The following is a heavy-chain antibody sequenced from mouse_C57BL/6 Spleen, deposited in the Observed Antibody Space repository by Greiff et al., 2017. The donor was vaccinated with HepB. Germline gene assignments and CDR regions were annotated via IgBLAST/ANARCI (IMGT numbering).Heavy chain of an antibody. V-gene: IGHV1-55*01. J-gene: IGHJ3*01. CDR1: GYTFTSYW. CDR2: IYPGSGST. CDR3: ARGDDGSSLFAY. Sequence: VQLQQPGAELVKPGASVKMSCKASGYTFTSYWITWVKQRPGQGLEWIGDIYPGSGSTNYNEKFKSKATLTVDTSSSTAYMQLSSLTSEDSAVYYCARGDDGSSLFAYWGQGTLVTVSA. D-gene: IGHD1-1*01.